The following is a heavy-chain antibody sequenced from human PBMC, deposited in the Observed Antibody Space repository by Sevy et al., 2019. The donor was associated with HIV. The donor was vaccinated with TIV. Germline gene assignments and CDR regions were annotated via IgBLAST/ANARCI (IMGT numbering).Heavy chain of an antibody. J-gene: IGHJ4*02. CDR1: AFNLENFW. Sequence: GGSLRLSCVASAFNLENFWMNWVRQAPGKGLEWVANIRQDGSEIYYVASVKGRFTISRDNARNLVYLQMNSLRVEDTALYYCVRAIQSDGSFWGQGALVTVSS. CDR2: IRQDGSEI. D-gene: IGHD6-19*01. V-gene: IGHV3-7*01. CDR3: VRAIQSDGSF.